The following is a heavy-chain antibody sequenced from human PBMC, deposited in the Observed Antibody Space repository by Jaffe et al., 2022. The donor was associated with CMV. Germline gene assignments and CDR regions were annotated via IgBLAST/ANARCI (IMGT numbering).Heavy chain of an antibody. D-gene: IGHD3-3*01. CDR3: ARHSYYDFWSGPTSLRDWFDP. J-gene: IGHJ5*02. V-gene: IGHV4-39*01. CDR1: GGSISSSSYY. CDR2: IYYSGST. Sequence: QLQLQESGPGLVKPSETLSLTCTVSGGSISSSSYYWGWIRQPPGKGLEWIGSIYYSGSTYYNPSLKSRVTISVDTSKNQFSLKLSSVTAADTAVYYCARHSYYDFWSGPTSLRDWFDPWGQGTLVTVSS.